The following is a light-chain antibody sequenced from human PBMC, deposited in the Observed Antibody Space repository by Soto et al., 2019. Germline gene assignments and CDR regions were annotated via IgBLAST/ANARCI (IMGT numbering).Light chain of an antibody. Sequence: ETVMTQSPATLSVSPGERATLSCRASQSITNNVAWYQQRPGQAPRLLIYDTSTRATGIPARFSGSGSGKEFTLTISSLQSEDFAVYYCQQYRTWPRTFGQGTKVEI. CDR1: QSITNN. V-gene: IGKV3-15*01. J-gene: IGKJ1*01. CDR2: DTS. CDR3: QQYRTWPRT.